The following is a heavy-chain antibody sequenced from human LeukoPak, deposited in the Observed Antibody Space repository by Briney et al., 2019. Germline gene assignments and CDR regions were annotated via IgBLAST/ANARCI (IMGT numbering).Heavy chain of an antibody. CDR3: ARDKGDDEGSKFDF. D-gene: IGHD5-24*01. Sequence: GGSLRLSCAASGFTFSSYWMSWVRQAPGKGLEWVASIRQDGSEKYYVDSVKGRYTISRDNAQNSLYLQMNSLRAEDTAVYYCARDKGDDEGSKFDFWGQGTLVTVSS. CDR2: IRQDGSEK. J-gene: IGHJ4*02. CDR1: GFTFSSYW. V-gene: IGHV3-7*03.